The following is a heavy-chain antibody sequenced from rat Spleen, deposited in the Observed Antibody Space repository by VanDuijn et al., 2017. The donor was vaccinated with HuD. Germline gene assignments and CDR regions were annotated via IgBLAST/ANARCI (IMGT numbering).Heavy chain of an antibody. V-gene: IGHV5-25*01. J-gene: IGHJ3*01. CDR1: GFTFNNYW. CDR3: ARLGGLRNWFAY. CDR2: ISTRGGST. Sequence: EVQLVEPGGGLVQPGRSLKLSCVASGFTFNNYWMTWIRQAPTKGLEWVATISTRGGSTYYRDSVKGRFTISRDNTKTTLYLQMDSLRSEDTATYFCARLGGLRNWFAYWGQGTLVTVSS. D-gene: IGHD4-3*01.